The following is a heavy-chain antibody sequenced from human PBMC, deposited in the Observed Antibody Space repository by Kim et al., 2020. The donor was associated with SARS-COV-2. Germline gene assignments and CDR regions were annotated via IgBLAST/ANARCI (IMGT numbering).Heavy chain of an antibody. Sequence: GGSLRLSCAVSGFTFSSYEMNWIRQAPGKGLAWVSYITSSGSHIYYADSVRGRFTISRDNAKNSLYLQMNSLRAEDTAVYYCASGYSGGWYVGYWGQGTLVTVSS. CDR2: ITSSGSHI. CDR3: ASGYSGGWYVGY. J-gene: IGHJ4*02. CDR1: GFTFSSYE. D-gene: IGHD6-19*01. V-gene: IGHV3-48*03.